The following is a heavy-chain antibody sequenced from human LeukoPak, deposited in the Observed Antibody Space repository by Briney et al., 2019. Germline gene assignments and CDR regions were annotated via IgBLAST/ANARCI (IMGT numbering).Heavy chain of an antibody. J-gene: IGHJ4*02. Sequence: PSETLSLTCTVSGGSITSYYWTWIRQPAGKGLEWIGRIFSSGSTNYNPSLKSRVTMSVDTSKNQFSLNLRSVTAADTAVFYCARHWGIAVPGSMGHFDYWGQGSLVTVSS. CDR1: GGSITSYY. V-gene: IGHV4-4*07. CDR3: ARHWGIAVPGSMGHFDY. CDR2: IFSSGST. D-gene: IGHD6-19*01.